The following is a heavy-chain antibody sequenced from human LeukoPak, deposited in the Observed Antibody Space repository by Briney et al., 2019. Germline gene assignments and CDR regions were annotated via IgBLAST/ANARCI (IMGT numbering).Heavy chain of an antibody. Sequence: PSETLSLTCTVSGGSITSGGYYWSWIRQHPGKALEWIGHVYYSGRTYYNPSLKSRVFISVDASKNQFSLKLSSVTAADTAIYYCARALLPTTYHYGLDVWGQGTTVTVSS. J-gene: IGHJ6*02. CDR1: GGSITSGGYY. CDR3: ARALLPTTYHYGLDV. CDR2: VYYSGRT. V-gene: IGHV4-31*03. D-gene: IGHD2-15*01.